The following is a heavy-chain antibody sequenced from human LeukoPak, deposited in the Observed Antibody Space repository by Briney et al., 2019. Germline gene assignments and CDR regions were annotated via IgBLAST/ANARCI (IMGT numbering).Heavy chain of an antibody. CDR1: GASISSYY. V-gene: IGHV4-59*01. J-gene: IGHJ3*02. Sequence: SETLSLTCTVSGASISSYYWSWIRQPPGKRLEWIGYIYYSGSTNYNPSLKSRVTISIDTSKNRFSLKLSSVTAADTAVYYCAKGVDAFDIWGQGTMVTVSS. CDR3: AKGVDAFDI. CDR2: IYYSGST.